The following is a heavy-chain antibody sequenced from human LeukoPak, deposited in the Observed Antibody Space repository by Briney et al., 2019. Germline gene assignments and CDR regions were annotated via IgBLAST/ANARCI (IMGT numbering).Heavy chain of an antibody. CDR2: ISYDGSNK. CDR3: ARGFRGIVVVPAANDY. V-gene: IGHV3-30-3*01. J-gene: IGHJ4*02. Sequence: GRSLRLSCAASGFTFSSYAMHWVRQAPGKGLEWVAVISYDGSNKYYADSVKGRFTISRDNSKNTLYLQMNSLRAEDTAVYYRARGFRGIVVVPAANDYWGQGTLVTVSS. D-gene: IGHD2-2*01. CDR1: GFTFSSYA.